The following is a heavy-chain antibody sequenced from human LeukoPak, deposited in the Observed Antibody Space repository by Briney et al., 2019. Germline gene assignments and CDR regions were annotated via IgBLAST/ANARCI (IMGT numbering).Heavy chain of an antibody. Sequence: SETLSLTCSVSGSSMSSSAYYWGWIRQPPGKGLEWIGSVDYNGGTYQNPSVSSRVTIKADTSRSQFSLKLSSVTAADTALYYCARQDFQFLFGAFDIWGQGTMVTVSS. CDR1: GSSMSSSAYY. V-gene: IGHV4-39*01. CDR2: VDYNGGT. J-gene: IGHJ3*02. CDR3: ARQDFQFLFGAFDI. D-gene: IGHD3-3*01.